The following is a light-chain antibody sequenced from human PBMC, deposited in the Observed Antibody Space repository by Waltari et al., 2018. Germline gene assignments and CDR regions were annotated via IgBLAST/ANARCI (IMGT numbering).Light chain of an antibody. CDR1: QSVGRS. Sequence: EIVLTQSPGTLSLTPGEGAALSCRASQSVGRSLARYQQKPGQAPRLLIYGASNRATGIPDGFSGSGSGTDFSLTISRLEPEDFAVFYCQHYVRLPATFGQGTKVEIK. CDR2: GAS. CDR3: QHYVRLPAT. V-gene: IGKV3-20*01. J-gene: IGKJ1*01.